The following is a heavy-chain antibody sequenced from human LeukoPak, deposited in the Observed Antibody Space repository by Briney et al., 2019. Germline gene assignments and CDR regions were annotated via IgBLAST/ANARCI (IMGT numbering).Heavy chain of an antibody. CDR2: ISGSGGST. D-gene: IGHD3-9*01. V-gene: IGHV3-23*01. J-gene: IGHJ4*02. Sequence: GGSLRLSCAASGFTFSSHGMSWVRQAPGKGLEWVSAISGSGGSTYYADSVKGRFTMSRDNSKNTLYLQMNSLRAEDTAVYYCAKDPYYDILTGYYTDSYYFDYWGQGTLVTVSS. CDR3: AKDPYYDILTGYYTDSYYFDY. CDR1: GFTFSSHG.